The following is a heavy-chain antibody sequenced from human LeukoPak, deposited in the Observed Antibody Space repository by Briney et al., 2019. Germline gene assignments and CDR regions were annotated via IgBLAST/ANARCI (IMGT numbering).Heavy chain of an antibody. V-gene: IGHV3-23*01. CDR2: ISGSGGST. Sequence: GGSLRLSCAASGFTFSSYGMHWVRQAPGKGLEWVSAISGSGGSTYYADSVKGRFTISRDNSKNTLYLQMNSLRAEDTAVYYCAKDSTYYDILTGYSPFDYWGQGTLVTVSS. D-gene: IGHD3-9*01. CDR3: AKDSTYYDILTGYSPFDY. CDR1: GFTFSSYG. J-gene: IGHJ4*02.